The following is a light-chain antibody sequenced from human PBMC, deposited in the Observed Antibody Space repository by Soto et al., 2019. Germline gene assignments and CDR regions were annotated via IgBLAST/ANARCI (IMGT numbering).Light chain of an antibody. Sequence: MTQYPATLSVSPGVRATLSCRASHIIGSNLAWYQHKPGEAHRLLIYDASSRATGIPARFSGSTSGTQSSLTISSLQSQDVVIYYCQQYNNWPPLTFGGGTKVEIK. V-gene: IGKV3-15*01. J-gene: IGKJ4*01. CDR1: HIIGSN. CDR3: QQYNNWPPLT. CDR2: DAS.